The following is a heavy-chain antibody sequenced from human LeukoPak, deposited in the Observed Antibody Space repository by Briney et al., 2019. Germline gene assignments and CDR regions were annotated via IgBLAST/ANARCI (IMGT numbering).Heavy chain of an antibody. CDR2: INHSGSN. D-gene: IGHD3-9*01. CDR3: ARDSIRDFDWLLLLDY. CDR1: AWSFSGYY. Sequence: PSVTLSLTCAVYAWSFSGYYWSWIRQPPGKGLEGMGEINHSGSNNYNPSLKSRVTISVDTSKNQFSLKLSSVTAADTAVYFHARDSIRDFDWLLLLDYWGQGTLVTVSS. V-gene: IGHV4-34*01. J-gene: IGHJ4*02.